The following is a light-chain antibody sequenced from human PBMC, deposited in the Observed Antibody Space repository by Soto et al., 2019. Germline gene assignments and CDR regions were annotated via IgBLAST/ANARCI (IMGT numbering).Light chain of an antibody. V-gene: IGKV1-9*01. CDR2: AAS. J-gene: IGKJ5*01. CDR3: QQRNSYPLT. Sequence: DIQLTQSPSFLSASVGDRVTITCRASQGISSYLAWYQQKPGKAPKLLIYAASTLQSGVPSRFSGSGSGTEFTLTISSLQPEDFASYYCQQRNSYPLTFGQGTRLEIK. CDR1: QGISSY.